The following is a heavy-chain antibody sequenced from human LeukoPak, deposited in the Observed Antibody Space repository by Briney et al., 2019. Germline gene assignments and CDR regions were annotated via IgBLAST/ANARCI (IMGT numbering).Heavy chain of an antibody. CDR3: ARRYSSGWYGWFDP. V-gene: IGHV4-59*12. Sequence: PSETLSLTCTVSGGSISNYYWSWIRQPPGKGLEWIGYIYYSGSTNYNPSLKSRVTISVDTSKNQFSLKLSSVTAADTAVYYCARRYSSGWYGWFDPWGQGTLVTVSS. CDR1: GGSISNYY. CDR2: IYYSGST. J-gene: IGHJ5*02. D-gene: IGHD6-19*01.